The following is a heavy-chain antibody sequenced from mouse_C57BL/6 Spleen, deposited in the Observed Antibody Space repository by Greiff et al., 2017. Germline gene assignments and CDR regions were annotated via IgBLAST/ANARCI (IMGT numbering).Heavy chain of an antibody. V-gene: IGHV14-4*01. J-gene: IGHJ2*01. CDR3: TNRLVTTGY. CDR2: IDPENGDT. Sequence: VQLQQSGAELVRPGASVKLSCTASGFNIKDDYMHWVKQRPEQGLEWIGWIDPENGDTEYASKFQGKATITADTSSNTAYRQLSSLTSEDTAVYYSTNRLVTTGYWGQGTTLTVSS. D-gene: IGHD2-5*01. CDR1: GFNIKDDY.